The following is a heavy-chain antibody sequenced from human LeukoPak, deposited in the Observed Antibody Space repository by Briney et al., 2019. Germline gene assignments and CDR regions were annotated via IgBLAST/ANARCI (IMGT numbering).Heavy chain of an antibody. D-gene: IGHD5-24*01. CDR2: IKSKTYGGTT. CDR3: STRRDGYNPPYYYYCYMDV. CDR1: GFTFSNAW. V-gene: IGHV3-15*01. Sequence: GGSLRLSYTACGFTFSNAWITWVSQAPGKGLEWVGHIKSKTYGGTTDYAAPVKGRFIISRDDSKNTLYLQMSSLKTEDTAMYYCSTRRDGYNPPYYYYCYMDVWGKGTTVTVSS. J-gene: IGHJ6*03.